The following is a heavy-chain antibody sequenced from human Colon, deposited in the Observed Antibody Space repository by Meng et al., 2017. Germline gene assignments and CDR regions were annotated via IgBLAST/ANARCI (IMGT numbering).Heavy chain of an antibody. CDR1: GGSFSGYY. CDR3: ARERPSSGWYGGRWFDP. D-gene: IGHD6-19*01. J-gene: IGHJ5*02. Sequence: QVQLQQWGAGLLKPSEPPPLPWSGHGGSFSGYYWSWIRQPPGKGLEWSGEINHSGSTNYNPSLKSRVTISVVTSKNQFSLKLSSVTAADTAVYYCARERPSSGWYGGRWFDPWGQGTLVTVSS. CDR2: INHSGST. V-gene: IGHV4-34*01.